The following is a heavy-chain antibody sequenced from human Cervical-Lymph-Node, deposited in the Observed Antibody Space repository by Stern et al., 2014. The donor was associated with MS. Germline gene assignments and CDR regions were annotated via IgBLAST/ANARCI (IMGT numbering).Heavy chain of an antibody. Sequence: VQLVQSGAEVKKPGGSLKISCKGSGYSFTSYWIGWVRQMPGNGLAWMGIINAGDSDTRYSPSFQGQVTITADKYINTAYLQWSSLKTSDTAMYYCSRRHCSSRRCGWFDPWGQGTLVTVSS. CDR2: INAGDSDT. CDR1: GYSFTSYW. V-gene: IGHV5-51*01. CDR3: SRRHCSSRRCGWFDP. J-gene: IGHJ5*02. D-gene: IGHD2-2*01.